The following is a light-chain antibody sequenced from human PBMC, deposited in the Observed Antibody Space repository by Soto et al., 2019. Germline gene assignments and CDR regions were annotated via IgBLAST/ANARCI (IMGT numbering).Light chain of an antibody. CDR3: QAWDSSTAV. Sequence: SYALTQPPSVSVSPGQTASITCSANKLYNKYVSWYQQKAGQSPVVVIFQDSMRPSGITERFSGSNSGNTATLTISGTQTMDEADYYCQAWDSSTAVFGGGTKLTVL. J-gene: IGLJ2*01. V-gene: IGLV3-1*01. CDR2: QDS. CDR1: KLYNKY.